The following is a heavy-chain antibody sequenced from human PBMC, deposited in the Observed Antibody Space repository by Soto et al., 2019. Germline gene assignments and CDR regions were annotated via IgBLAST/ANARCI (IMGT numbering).Heavy chain of an antibody. CDR2: IYYGGST. CDR3: ARSGYSYGPNPLLY. Sequence: QVQLQESGPGLVKPSQTLSLTCTVSGGSISSGGTYWSWIRQHPGKGLEWIGYIYYGGSTYYNPSLTCRVTISVDTSKNQFSLKLSSVTAADTAVYYCARSGYSYGPNPLLYWGQGTLVTVSS. D-gene: IGHD5-18*01. V-gene: IGHV4-31*03. CDR1: GGSISSGGTY. J-gene: IGHJ4*02.